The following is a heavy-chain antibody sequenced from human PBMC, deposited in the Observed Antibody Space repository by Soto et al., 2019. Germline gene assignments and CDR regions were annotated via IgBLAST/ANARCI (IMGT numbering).Heavy chain of an antibody. CDR1: GFTFSSYA. J-gene: IGHJ6*02. D-gene: IGHD3-16*01. CDR3: ARDLSREGGYYYYYYGMDV. V-gene: IGHV3-30-3*01. CDR2: ISYDGSNK. Sequence: GGSLRLSCAASGFTFSSYAMHWVRQAPGKGLEWVAVISYDGSNKYYADSVKGRFTISRDNSKNTLYLQMNSLRAEDTAVYYCARDLSREGGYYYYYYGMDVWGQGTTVTVSS.